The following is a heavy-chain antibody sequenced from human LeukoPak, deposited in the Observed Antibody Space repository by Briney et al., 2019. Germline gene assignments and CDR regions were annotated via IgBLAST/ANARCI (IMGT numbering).Heavy chain of an antibody. V-gene: IGHV3-23*01. CDR2: ITATGDTA. CDR3: ASLSITMIVVDAFDI. CDR1: GFTFTKCA. D-gene: IGHD3-22*01. Sequence: TGGSLRLSCVASGFTFTKCAMSWIRQAPGKGLEWVALITATGDTAYYADSVKGRFTISRDNSMNTVYMQMDSLRAEDTAVYYCASLSITMIVVDAFDIWGQGTMVTVSS. J-gene: IGHJ3*02.